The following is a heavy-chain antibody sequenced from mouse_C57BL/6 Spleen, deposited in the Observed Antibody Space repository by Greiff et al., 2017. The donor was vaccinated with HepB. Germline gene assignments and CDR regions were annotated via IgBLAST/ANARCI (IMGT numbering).Heavy chain of an antibody. J-gene: IGHJ4*01. V-gene: IGHV1-69*01. D-gene: IGHD2-2*01. Sequence: QVQLQQPGAELVMPGASVKLSCKASGYTFTSYWMPWVKQRPGQGLEWIGEIDPSDSYTNYNQKFKGKSTLTVDKSSSTAYMQLSSLTSEDSAVYYCARWGSMVTPHYYAMDYWGQGTSVTVSS. CDR2: IDPSDSYT. CDR1: GYTFTSYW. CDR3: ARWGSMVTPHYYAMDY.